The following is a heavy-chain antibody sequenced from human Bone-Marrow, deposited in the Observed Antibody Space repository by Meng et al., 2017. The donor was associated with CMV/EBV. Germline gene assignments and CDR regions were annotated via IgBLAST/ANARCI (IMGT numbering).Heavy chain of an antibody. V-gene: IGHV2-70*18. CDR3: ARAPGVRWGGLDV. Sequence: SGPTLVKPTQTLTLTCTIYGISLSTSGMCVNWVRQPPGRALEWVALISWADDKYYNTYLKTRLTIPKDNSQKQVVLTMTNLDPEDTATYYCARAPGVRWGGLDVWGQGTTVTVSS. CDR2: ISWADDK. J-gene: IGHJ6*02. D-gene: IGHD2-8*01. CDR1: GISLSTSGMC.